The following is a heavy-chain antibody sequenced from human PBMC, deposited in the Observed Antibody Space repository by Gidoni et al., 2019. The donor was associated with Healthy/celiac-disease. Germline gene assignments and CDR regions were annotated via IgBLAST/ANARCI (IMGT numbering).Heavy chain of an antibody. J-gene: IGHJ2*01. V-gene: IGHV3-9*01. CDR2: ISWNSGSR. CDR3: ARATVVPAASNWYFDL. Sequence: EVQLVESGGGLVQPGRSLRLACAASGFTFDDYAMHWVRQAPGKGLEWVAGISWNSGSRGYADSGKGRFTISRDNAKNSLYLQMNSLRAEDTALYYCARATVVPAASNWYFDLWGRGTLVTVSS. CDR1: GFTFDDYA. D-gene: IGHD2-2*01.